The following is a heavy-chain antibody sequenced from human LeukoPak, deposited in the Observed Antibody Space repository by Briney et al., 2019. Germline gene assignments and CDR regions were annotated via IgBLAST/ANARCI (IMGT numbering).Heavy chain of an antibody. CDR1: GGSISSYY. CDR2: ISGSGGST. V-gene: IGHV3-23*01. J-gene: IGHJ4*02. CDR3: AKDNELYDSSGYYSGYLDY. D-gene: IGHD3-22*01. Sequence: ETLSLTCTVSGGSISSYYWSWVRQAPGKGLEWVSAISGSGGSTYYADSVKGRFTISRDNSKNTLYLQMNSLRAEDTAVYYCAKDNELYDSSGYYSGYLDYWGQGTLVTVSS.